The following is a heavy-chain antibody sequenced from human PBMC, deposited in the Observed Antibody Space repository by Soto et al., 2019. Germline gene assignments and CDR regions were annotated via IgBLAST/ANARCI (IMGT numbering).Heavy chain of an antibody. D-gene: IGHD2-21*01. V-gene: IGHV3-33*01. J-gene: IGHJ4*02. CDR2: VWFDGSIQ. CDR1: GFTFSDYG. Sequence: GSLRRAWVASGFTFSDYGIHGVRQAPDKGLGWVAVVWFDGSIQYYGDSVKGRFTISRDNSNNTVDLQMNNLRAEDTDVYYCARVDFGGKSYYFDYWGQGTQVTVYS. CDR3: ARVDFGGKSYYFDY.